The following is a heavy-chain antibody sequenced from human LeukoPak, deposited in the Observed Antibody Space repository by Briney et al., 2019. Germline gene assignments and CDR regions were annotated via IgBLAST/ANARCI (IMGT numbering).Heavy chain of an antibody. J-gene: IGHJ4*02. Sequence: GGSLRLSCAASGFTFSNYWMSWVRQVPGKGLEWLANIKVDGSETYYVDSLKGRFTISRDDAKNSVYLQMNSLRVEDTAVYYCARDGHWEVTRGHYFDYWGQGTLVTVSS. CDR1: GFTFSNYW. CDR2: IKVDGSET. CDR3: ARDGHWEVTRGHYFDY. D-gene: IGHD4-11*01. V-gene: IGHV3-7*01.